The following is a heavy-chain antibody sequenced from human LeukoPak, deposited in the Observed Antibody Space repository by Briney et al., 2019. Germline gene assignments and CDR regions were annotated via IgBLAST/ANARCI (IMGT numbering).Heavy chain of an antibody. CDR3: AKDVAGVRGVRGGFDY. CDR1: GFTVSSNY. V-gene: IGHV3-53*01. Sequence: GGSLRLSCAASGFTVSSNYMSWVRQAPGKGLEWVSGIYSGGSTYYADSVKGRFTISRDSSKNTLYLQMNSLRAEDTAIYYCAKDVAGVRGVRGGFDYWGQGTLVTVSS. J-gene: IGHJ4*02. CDR2: IYSGGST. D-gene: IGHD3-10*01.